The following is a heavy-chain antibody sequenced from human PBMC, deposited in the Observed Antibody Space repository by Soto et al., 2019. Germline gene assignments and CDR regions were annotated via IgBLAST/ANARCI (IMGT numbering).Heavy chain of an antibody. CDR3: ARDTSNSFDY. D-gene: IGHD2-2*01. CDR1: GYTFNTYF. V-gene: IGHV1-18*01. CDR2: ISPHNGNT. J-gene: IGHJ4*02. Sequence: QVQVVQSGADVKKPGTSVKVSCNTSGYTFNTYFITWVRQAPGQGLEWMGWISPHNGNTNYAEKFQGRVTMTADTITKTAYMELRNLRFDDTAVYYCARDTSNSFDYWGQGTPVTVSS.